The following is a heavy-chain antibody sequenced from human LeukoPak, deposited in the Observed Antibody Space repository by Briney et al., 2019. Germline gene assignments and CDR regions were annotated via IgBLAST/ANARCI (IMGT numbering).Heavy chain of an antibody. D-gene: IGHD3-22*01. Sequence: PGGSLRLSCTASGFTFSNYWMTWIRQAPGKGLEWVANIKQDGIEKYYVDSVEGRFTVSRDNSKNSLFLQIESLRAADTAAYYCATCSSGYYCDHFQTWGQRSLVTVSS. CDR3: ATCSSGYYCDHFQT. J-gene: IGHJ1*01. CDR2: IKQDGIEK. CDR1: GFTFSNYW. V-gene: IGHV3-7*01.